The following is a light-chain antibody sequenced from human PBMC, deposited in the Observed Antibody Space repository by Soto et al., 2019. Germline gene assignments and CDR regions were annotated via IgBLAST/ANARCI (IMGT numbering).Light chain of an antibody. CDR3: SSYTNNSTYV. Sequence: QSVLTQPPSVSGAPGQRVTISCTGSSSNIGAGYDVHWYQQLPGTAPKLLIYGNSNRPSGVSNRFSGSKSGNTASLTISGLQAEDEADYYCSSYTNNSTYVFGPGTKVTVL. CDR2: GNS. CDR1: SSNIGAGYD. J-gene: IGLJ1*01. V-gene: IGLV1-40*01.